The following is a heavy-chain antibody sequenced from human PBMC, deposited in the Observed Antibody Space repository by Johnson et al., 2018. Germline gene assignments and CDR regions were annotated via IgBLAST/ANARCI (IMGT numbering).Heavy chain of an antibody. Sequence: VQLVQSGGALVKPGGSLRLSCAVSGFSFNDAWMNWVRQAPGKGLEWVGRIRSKNDGGTTDYAAPVKGRFSISRDDSKYTVYLQMNSLNTEDTDIYYFTTGLTIDFYYYMDVWGKGTPVTVSS. V-gene: IGHV3-15*07. J-gene: IGHJ6*03. CDR2: IRSKNDGGTT. CDR1: GFSFNDAW. D-gene: IGHD4/OR15-4a*01. CDR3: TTGLTIDFYYYMDV.